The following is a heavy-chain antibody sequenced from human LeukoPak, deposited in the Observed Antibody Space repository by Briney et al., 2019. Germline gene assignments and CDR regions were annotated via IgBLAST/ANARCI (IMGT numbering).Heavy chain of an antibody. CDR2: VSYDGSKK. CDR3: AKDLTLMIRGVHELSN. J-gene: IGHJ4*02. D-gene: IGHD3-10*01. CDR1: GFIFSNYG. Sequence: RSLRLSFSASGFIFSNYGMHWARQAPGKGLGWGAVVSYDGSKKYYADSVKGRFTISRDNSKNTLYLQMNSLRTEDTATYYCAKDLTLMIRGVHELSNWGQGTLVTVSS. V-gene: IGHV3-30*18.